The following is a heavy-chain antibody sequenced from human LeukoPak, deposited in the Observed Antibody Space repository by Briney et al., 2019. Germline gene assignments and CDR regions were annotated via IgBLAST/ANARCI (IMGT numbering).Heavy chain of an antibody. CDR3: ARDFPDGSGSFDAFDI. J-gene: IGHJ3*02. V-gene: IGHV1-8*01. D-gene: IGHD3-10*01. CDR2: MNPNSGNT. Sequence: ASVKVSCKASGYTFTSYDINWVRQATGQGLEWMGWMNPNSGNTGYAQKFQGRVTMTRNTSISTAYMELSSLRSEDTAVYYCARDFPDGSGSFDAFDIWGQGTMVTVSS. CDR1: GYTFTSYD.